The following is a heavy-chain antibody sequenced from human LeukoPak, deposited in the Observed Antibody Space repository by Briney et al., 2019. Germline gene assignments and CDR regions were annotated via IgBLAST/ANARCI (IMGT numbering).Heavy chain of an antibody. D-gene: IGHD1-1*01. CDR3: ARDLVERGYNFGRCDY. CDR1: GFTFSSYS. J-gene: IGHJ4*02. CDR2: ITSSSNYI. Sequence: GGSLRLSCAASGFTFSSYSMNWVRQAPGKGLEWVSSITSSSNYIYYADSVKGRFTISRDNAKNSLYLQMNSLRAEDTAVYYCARDLVERGYNFGRCDYWGQGTLVTVSS. V-gene: IGHV3-21*01.